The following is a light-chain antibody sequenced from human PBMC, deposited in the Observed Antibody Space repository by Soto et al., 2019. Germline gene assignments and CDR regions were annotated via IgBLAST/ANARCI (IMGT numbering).Light chain of an antibody. CDR3: QHYNSYSEA. CDR1: QTICSW. Sequence: DIQMTQSPSTLSGSVGDRVTLTCRASQTICSWLAWYQQKPGKAPKLLIYKASTLKSGVPSRFRGSGSGTEFTLTISSLQPDDFETYYCQHYNSYSEAFGQGTKVDI. J-gene: IGKJ1*01. CDR2: KAS. V-gene: IGKV1-5*03.